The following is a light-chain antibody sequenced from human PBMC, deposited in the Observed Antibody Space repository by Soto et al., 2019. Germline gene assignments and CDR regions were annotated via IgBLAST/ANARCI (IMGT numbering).Light chain of an antibody. CDR2: EVS. CDR3: FPFTTTSTHV. J-gene: IGLJ1*01. Sequence: QSALTQPASLSGSPGQSITISCTGTSSDIGAYDYVSWFQQHPGKAPKLMISEVSNRPSGVSNRFSGSKSGNTAYLTISGLQVEDEAEYFCFPFTTTSTHVFGTGTKVTVL. V-gene: IGLV2-14*01. CDR1: SSDIGAYDY.